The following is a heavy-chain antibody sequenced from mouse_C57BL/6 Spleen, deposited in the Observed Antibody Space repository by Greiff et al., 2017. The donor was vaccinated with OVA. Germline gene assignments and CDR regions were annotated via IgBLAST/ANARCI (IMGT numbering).Heavy chain of an antibody. CDR2: INPSSGYT. CDR3: ARGYDYFYYAMDY. Sequence: QVQLKQSGAELAKPGASVKLSCKASGYTFTSYWMHWVKQRPGQGLEWIGYINPSSGYTKYNQKFKDKATLTADKSSSTAYMQLSSLTYEDSAVYYCARGYDYFYYAMDYWGQGTSVTVSS. CDR1: GYTFTSYW. D-gene: IGHD2-4*01. V-gene: IGHV1-7*01. J-gene: IGHJ4*01.